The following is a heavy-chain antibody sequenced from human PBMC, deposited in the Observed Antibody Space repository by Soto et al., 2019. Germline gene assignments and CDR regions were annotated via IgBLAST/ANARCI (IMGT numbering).Heavy chain of an antibody. V-gene: IGHV1-69*12. D-gene: IGHD1-1*01. Sequence: QVQLVQSGAAVKKPGSSVKVSCKASGGTFSSYAISWVRQAPGQGLEWMGGIIPIFGTANYAQKFQGRVTITADESTSTAYMELSSLRSEDTAVYYCARDNWNDVGYYYYGMDVWGQGTTVTVSS. CDR1: GGTFSSYA. CDR2: IIPIFGTA. J-gene: IGHJ6*02. CDR3: ARDNWNDVGYYYYGMDV.